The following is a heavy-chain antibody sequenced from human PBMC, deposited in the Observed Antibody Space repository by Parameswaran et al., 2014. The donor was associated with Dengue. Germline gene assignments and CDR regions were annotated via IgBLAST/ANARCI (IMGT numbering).Heavy chain of an antibody. CDR3: ARSGIGETTGHAVWFGVTSFDY. CDR2: IYYSGST. V-gene: IGHV4-59*01. J-gene: IGHJ4*02. Sequence: VRQAPGKGLEWIGYIYYSGSTNYNPSLKSRVTISVDTSKNQFSLKLSSVTAADTAVYYCARSGIGETTGHAVWFGVTSFDYWGQGTLVTVSS. D-gene: IGHD3-10*01.